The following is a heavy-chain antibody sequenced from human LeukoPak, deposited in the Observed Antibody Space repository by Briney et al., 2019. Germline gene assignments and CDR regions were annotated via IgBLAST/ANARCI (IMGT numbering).Heavy chain of an antibody. CDR3: ANRGPYYFDN. CDR1: GFTFSIYA. J-gene: IGHJ4*02. CDR2: ISGSGSNT. Sequence: PGGSLRLSCADSGFTFSIYAMSWVRQAPGKGLEWVSAISGSGSNTYYADSVRGRFTISGDNSKNTLYLQMNSLRAEDTAVYYCANRGPYYFDNWGQGTLVTVSS. D-gene: IGHD3-10*01. V-gene: IGHV3-23*01.